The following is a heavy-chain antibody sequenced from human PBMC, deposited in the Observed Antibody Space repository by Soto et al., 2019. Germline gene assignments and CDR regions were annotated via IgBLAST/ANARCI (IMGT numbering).Heavy chain of an antibody. J-gene: IGHJ6*02. Sequence: GESLKISCKGSGYSFSSYWISWVRQMPGKGLEWMGRIDPSDSYTNYSPSFQGHVTISADKSISTAYLQWSSLKDSDTAMYYCAGHIVGGPYDYYYYGMDVWGQGTTVTVSS. CDR2: IDPSDSYT. CDR3: AGHIVGGPYDYYYYGMDV. CDR1: GYSFSSYW. D-gene: IGHD1-26*01. V-gene: IGHV5-10-1*01.